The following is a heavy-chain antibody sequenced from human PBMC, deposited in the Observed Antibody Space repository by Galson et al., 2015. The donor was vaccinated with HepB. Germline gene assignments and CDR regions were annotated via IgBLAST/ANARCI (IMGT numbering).Heavy chain of an antibody. D-gene: IGHD3-10*01. V-gene: IGHV3-23*01. J-gene: IGHJ3*01. Sequence: SLRLSCAASGFTFSNYGISWVRQAPGKGMEWVSRISSSGGNINYADSVKGRFTVSRDSAKNMAYLQMNSLRGEDTAVYYCAKDGDGSVPLDDAFDLWGRGTKV. CDR1: GFTFSNYG. CDR3: AKDGDGSVPLDDAFDL. CDR2: ISSSGGNI.